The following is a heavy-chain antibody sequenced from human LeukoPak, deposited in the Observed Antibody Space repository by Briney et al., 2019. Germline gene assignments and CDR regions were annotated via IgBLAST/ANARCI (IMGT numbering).Heavy chain of an antibody. CDR2: IKSKTDGATI. Sequence: PGGSLRLSCAASGFTFSNARMSWVGQAPGKGLEWVGRIKSKTDGATIDHVAPVKGTFSISRDDAKNTLYLQMNSLKTEDTAVYYCTKATPDSTGWIEYWGQGNLVTVSS. V-gene: IGHV3-15*01. D-gene: IGHD6-19*01. J-gene: IGHJ4*02. CDR1: GFTFSNAR. CDR3: TKATPDSTGWIEY.